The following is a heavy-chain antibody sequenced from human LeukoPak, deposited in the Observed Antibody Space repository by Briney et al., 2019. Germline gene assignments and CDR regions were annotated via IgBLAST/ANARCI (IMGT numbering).Heavy chain of an antibody. CDR3: ARGEYVLRFLEWLKYNWFDP. J-gene: IGHJ5*02. CDR2: INHSGST. Sequence: SETLSLTCTVSGGSISSYYWSWIRQPPGKGLEWIGEINHSGSTNYNPSLKSRVTISVDTSKNQFSLKLSSVTAADTAVYYCARGEYVLRFLEWLKYNWFDPWGQGTLVTVSS. D-gene: IGHD3-3*01. CDR1: GGSISSYY. V-gene: IGHV4-34*01.